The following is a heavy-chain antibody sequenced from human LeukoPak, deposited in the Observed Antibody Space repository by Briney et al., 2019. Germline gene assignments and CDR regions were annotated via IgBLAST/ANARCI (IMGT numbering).Heavy chain of an antibody. CDR3: GRRFDGWGSYPLDY. V-gene: IGHV3-7*01. J-gene: IGHJ4*02. CDR2: IKEDGSEK. D-gene: IGHD3-16*02. CDR1: GFTFSISW. Sequence: GGSLRLSCAASGFTFSISWITWVRQAPGKGLEWVANIKEDGSEKNYVDSVKGRFTISRDNTKESLYLQMNSLRVEDTAVYYCGRRFDGWGSYPLDYWGQGTLVTVSS.